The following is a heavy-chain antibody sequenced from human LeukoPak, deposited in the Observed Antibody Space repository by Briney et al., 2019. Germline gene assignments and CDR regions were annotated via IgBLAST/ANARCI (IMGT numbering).Heavy chain of an antibody. Sequence: SETLSLTCTVSGGSISSGGYYWGWIRQPPGKGLEWIGSIYYSGSTYYNPSLKSRVTISVDTSKNQFSLKLNSVTAADTAVYYCARLNGDYGYYGMDVWGQGTTVTVSS. CDR2: IYYSGST. D-gene: IGHD4-17*01. CDR3: ARLNGDYGYYGMDV. CDR1: GGSISSGGYY. J-gene: IGHJ6*02. V-gene: IGHV4-39*01.